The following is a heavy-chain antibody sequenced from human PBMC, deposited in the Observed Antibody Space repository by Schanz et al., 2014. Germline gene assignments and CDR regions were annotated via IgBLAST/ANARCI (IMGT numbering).Heavy chain of an antibody. CDR1: GYTFAMYD. J-gene: IGHJ6*02. D-gene: IGHD6-6*01. Sequence: QVQLVQSGSELKKPGASVKVSCKASGYTFAMYDMNWVRQAPGQGLEWMGWISAYNGHTNYAQKFQGRVTMTTDTSTSTAYMELRSLRSDDTAVYYCARDRGHVEQLVLEWYYAMDVWGQGTTVAVSS. CDR3: ARDRGHVEQLVLEWYYAMDV. V-gene: IGHV1-18*01. CDR2: ISAYNGHT.